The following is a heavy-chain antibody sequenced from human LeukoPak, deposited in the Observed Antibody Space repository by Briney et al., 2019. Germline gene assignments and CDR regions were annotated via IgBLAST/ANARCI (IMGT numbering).Heavy chain of an antibody. CDR2: IYPRDGST. CDR1: GYTFTSYD. CDR3: ARDQEGFDY. J-gene: IGHJ4*02. Sequence: ASVKVSCKASGYTFTSYDINWVRQATGQGLEWMGMIYPRDGSTSYAQKFQGRVTVTRDTSTSTVHMELSGLRSEDTAVHYCARDQEGFDYWGQGTLVTVSS. V-gene: IGHV1-46*01.